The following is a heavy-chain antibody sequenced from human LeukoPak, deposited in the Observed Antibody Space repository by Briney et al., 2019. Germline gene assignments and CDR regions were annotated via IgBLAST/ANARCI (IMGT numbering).Heavy chain of an antibody. CDR3: EASGSYSFVAFDI. Sequence: QTGGSLRLSCAASGFTFSSYAMHWVRQAPGKGLEWVAVISYDGSNKYYADSVKGRFTISRDNSKNTLYLQMNSLRAEDTAVYYCEASGSYSFVAFDIWGQGTMVTVSS. J-gene: IGHJ3*02. CDR1: GFTFSSYA. D-gene: IGHD1-26*01. CDR2: ISYDGSNK. V-gene: IGHV3-30*04.